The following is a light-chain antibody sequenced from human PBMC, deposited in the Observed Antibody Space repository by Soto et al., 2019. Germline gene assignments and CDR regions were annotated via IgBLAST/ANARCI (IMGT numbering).Light chain of an antibody. J-gene: IGKJ2*01. CDR1: QSISSW. CDR2: DAS. CDR3: QQYDSYSYT. Sequence: DIQMTQSPSTLSASVGDRVTITCRASQSISSWLAWYQQKPGKAPKLLIYDASSLESGVTSRFSGSGSGTEFTLTISSLQPYDFATYYCQQYDSYSYTFGQGTKVESK. V-gene: IGKV1-5*01.